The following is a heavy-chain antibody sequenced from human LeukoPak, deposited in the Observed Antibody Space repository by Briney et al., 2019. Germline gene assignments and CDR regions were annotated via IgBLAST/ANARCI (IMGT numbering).Heavy chain of an antibody. CDR1: GGTFSSYA. CDR2: IIPIFGIA. J-gene: IGHJ4*02. D-gene: IGHD2-2*01. V-gene: IGHV1-69*04. Sequence: GSSVKVSCKASGGTFSSYAISWVRQAPGQGLEWMGRIIPIFGIANYAQKFQGRVTITADKSTSTAYLELSSLRSEDTAVYYCARGVPAAYFDYWGQGTLVTVSS. CDR3: ARGVPAAYFDY.